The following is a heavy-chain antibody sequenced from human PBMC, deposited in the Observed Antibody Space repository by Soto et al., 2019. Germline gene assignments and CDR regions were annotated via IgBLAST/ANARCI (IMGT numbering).Heavy chain of an antibody. CDR1: GFTFSDAW. D-gene: IGHD3-3*01. CDR3: TPIDFWSGHFYFDD. CDR2: IQSKNDGGTS. Sequence: GGSLRLSCAASGFTFSDAWMNWVRQAPGKGLEWVGHIQSKNDGGTSVYAAPVKGRFTISRDDSKNTLYLQMNSLKTEDTAVYYCTPIDFWSGHFYFDDWGQGTPVTVSS. V-gene: IGHV3-15*01. J-gene: IGHJ4*02.